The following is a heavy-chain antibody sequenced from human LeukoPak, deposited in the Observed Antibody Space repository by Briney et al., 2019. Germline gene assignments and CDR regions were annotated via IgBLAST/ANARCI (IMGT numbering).Heavy chain of an antibody. V-gene: IGHV3-30*18. CDR2: ISYDGSNK. CDR3: AKASHGYSNYLPDY. J-gene: IGHJ4*02. D-gene: IGHD4-11*01. Sequence: PGGSLRLSCAASGFTFSSYGMHWVRQAPGKGLEWVAVISYDGSNKYYADSVKGRFTISRDNSKNTLYLQMNSLGAEDTAVYYCAKASHGYSNYLPDYWGQGTLDTVSS. CDR1: GFTFSSYG.